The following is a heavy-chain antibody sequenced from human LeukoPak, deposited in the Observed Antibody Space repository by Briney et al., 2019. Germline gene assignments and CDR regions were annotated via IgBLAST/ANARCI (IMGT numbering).Heavy chain of an antibody. D-gene: IGHD1-26*01. J-gene: IGHJ4*02. CDR2: IYPGDSDT. V-gene: IGHV5-51*01. CDR1: GYSFTSYW. Sequence: GESLKISCKGSGYSFTSYWIGRVRQMPGKGLEWMGIIYPGDSDTRYSPSSQGQVTISADKSISTAYLQWSSLKASDTAMYYCARRTQLGAFYFDYWGQGTLVTVSS. CDR3: ARRTQLGAFYFDY.